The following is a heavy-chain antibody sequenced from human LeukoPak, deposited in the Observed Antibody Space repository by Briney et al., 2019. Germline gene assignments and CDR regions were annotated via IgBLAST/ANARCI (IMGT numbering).Heavy chain of an antibody. D-gene: IGHD2-15*01. J-gene: IGHJ4*02. V-gene: IGHV4-59*08. CDR2: IYYSGST. CDR1: GGSISSYY. CDR3: ARGGTDFDY. Sequence: SVTLSLTRTVSGGSISSYYWSWIRQAPGKGLEWIGHIYYSGSTNYNPSLPSRVTISVDTSKNQFSLRLSSVTATDTALYYCARGGTDFDYWGQGTLVTVSS.